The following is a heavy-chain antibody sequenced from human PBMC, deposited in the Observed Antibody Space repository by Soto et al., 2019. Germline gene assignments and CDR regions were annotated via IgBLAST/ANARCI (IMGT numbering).Heavy chain of an antibody. Sequence: SETLSLTCTVSGGSISSGDYYWSWIRQPPGKGLEWIGYIYYSGSTNYNPSLKSQVTISVDTSKNQFSLRLSSVTAADTAVYYCARGIRGGITIFGVVRLGYFDYWGQGTLVTVSS. CDR3: ARGIRGGITIFGVVRLGYFDY. CDR1: GGSISSGDYY. V-gene: IGHV4-30-4*01. D-gene: IGHD3-3*01. J-gene: IGHJ4*02. CDR2: IYYSGST.